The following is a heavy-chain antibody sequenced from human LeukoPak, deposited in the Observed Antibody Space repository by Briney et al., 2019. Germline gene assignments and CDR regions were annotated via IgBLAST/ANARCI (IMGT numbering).Heavy chain of an antibody. CDR1: GFTVSSNY. J-gene: IGHJ4*02. CDR2: IYSGGST. Sequence: GGSLRLSCAASGFTVSSNYMSWVRQAPGKGLEWISIIYSGGSTYYADSVKGRFTISRDNSKNTLYLQMNSLRAEDTAVYFCAKVSAKVGARNFNYWGLGTLVTVSS. D-gene: IGHD1-26*01. V-gene: IGHV3-53*01. CDR3: AKVSAKVGARNFNY.